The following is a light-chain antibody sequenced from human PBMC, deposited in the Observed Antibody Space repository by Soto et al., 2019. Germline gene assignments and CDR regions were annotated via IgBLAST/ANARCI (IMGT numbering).Light chain of an antibody. V-gene: IGKV1-33*01. Sequence: IQMTQSPSSLSASVGDRVTITCPAGQGINNYLNWYQQKPGKAPKILIYAAPNLEAGGPSRFSGSGPGAEFTFSISSLEPEDVGTYYCQQSENLPQVFGPGTTVEIK. CDR1: QGINNY. CDR3: QQSENLPQV. J-gene: IGKJ3*01. CDR2: AAP.